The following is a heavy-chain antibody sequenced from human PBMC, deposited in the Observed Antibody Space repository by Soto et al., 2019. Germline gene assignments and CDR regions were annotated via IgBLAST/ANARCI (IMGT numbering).Heavy chain of an antibody. CDR2: IIPIFGTA. Sequence: QVQLVQSGAEVKKPGSSVKVSCKASGGTFSSYAISWVRQAPGQGLEWMGGIIPIFGTANYAQKFQGRVTITADEYTNQAYLELRSRRSEDTAVYYCAGLLYSGTERAHYYDYGRDVWGQGTTVTVPS. CDR3: AGLLYSGTERAHYYDYGRDV. D-gene: IGHD5-12*01. V-gene: IGHV1-69*01. CDR1: GGTFSSYA. J-gene: IGHJ6*02.